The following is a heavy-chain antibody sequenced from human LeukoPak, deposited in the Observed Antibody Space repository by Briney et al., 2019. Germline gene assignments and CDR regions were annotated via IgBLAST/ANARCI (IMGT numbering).Heavy chain of an antibody. CDR1: GYSISSGYY. V-gene: IGHV4-38-2*02. CDR2: IYYSGST. Sequence: SETLSLTCTVSGYSISSGYYWGWIRQPPGKGLEWIGYIYYSGSTNYNPSLKSRVTISVDTSKNQFSLKLSSVTAADTAVYYCARVISGPYYDFWSGYSGGYYFDYWGQGTLVTVSS. J-gene: IGHJ4*02. CDR3: ARVISGPYYDFWSGYSGGYYFDY. D-gene: IGHD3-3*01.